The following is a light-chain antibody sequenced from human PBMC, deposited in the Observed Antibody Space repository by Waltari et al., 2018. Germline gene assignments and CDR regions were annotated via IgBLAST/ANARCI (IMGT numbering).Light chain of an antibody. J-gene: IGKJ1*01. CDR3: MQGTRWPGT. CDR2: KVS. CDR1: QSLGYSDGNTY. V-gene: IGKV2-30*01. Sequence: VMTQSPLSLSVTLGQPASISCRSSQSLGYSDGNTYLNWFHQRPGQSPRRLIYKVSMRDSGVPERFSGSGSVTDFTLKISTVEAEDVGIYYCMQGTRWPGTFGPGTKVEVK.